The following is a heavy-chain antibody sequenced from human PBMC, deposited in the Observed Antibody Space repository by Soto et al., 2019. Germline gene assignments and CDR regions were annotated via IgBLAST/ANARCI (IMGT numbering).Heavy chain of an antibody. J-gene: IGHJ4*02. V-gene: IGHV3-9*01. CDR2: IVWNSGSV. CDR3: SKGTYYASGSYYIDF. CDR1: GFSFDDYA. Sequence: GGSLRLSCVASGFSFDDYAMHWVRQAPGKGLEWVSTIVWNSGSVGYADSVRGRFTISRDNAKNSLYLQMNSLRAEDTAFYYCSKGTYYASGSYYIDFWGQGTLVTVSS. D-gene: IGHD3-10*01.